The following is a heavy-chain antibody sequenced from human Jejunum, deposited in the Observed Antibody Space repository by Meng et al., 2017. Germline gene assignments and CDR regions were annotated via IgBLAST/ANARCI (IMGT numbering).Heavy chain of an antibody. V-gene: IGHV3-23*01. D-gene: IGHD3-10*01. CDR3: AKYVQPSIWFFDP. CDR1: GFTFNNYA. J-gene: IGHJ5*02. Sequence: GGSLRLSCAASGFTFNNYAMTWVRQAPGQGLEWVSVIGGGGSPIYYADSVKGRFTISRDNSKKTVYLQMNSLRAEDTAVYYCAKYVQPSIWFFDPWGQGTVVTVSS. CDR2: IGGGGSPI.